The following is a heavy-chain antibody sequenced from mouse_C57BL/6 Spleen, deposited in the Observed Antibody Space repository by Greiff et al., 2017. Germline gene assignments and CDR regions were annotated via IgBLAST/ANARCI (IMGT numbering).Heavy chain of an antibody. Sequence: VQLKQSGPGLVQPSQSLSITCTVSGFSLTSYGVHWVRQSPGKGLEWLGVIWSGGSTDYNAAFISRLSISKDNSKSQVFFKMNSLQADDTAIYYCASPYYYGSSYDGYYAMDYWGQGTSVTVSS. J-gene: IGHJ4*01. V-gene: IGHV2-2*01. CDR3: ASPYYYGSSYDGYYAMDY. CDR2: IWSGGST. D-gene: IGHD1-1*01. CDR1: GFSLTSYG.